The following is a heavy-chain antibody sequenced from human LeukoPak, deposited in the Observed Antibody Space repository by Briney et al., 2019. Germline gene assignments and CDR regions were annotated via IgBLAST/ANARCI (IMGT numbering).Heavy chain of an antibody. J-gene: IGHJ3*02. CDR2: INPSGGST. Sequence: GASVKVCCSASGSTFTSYYMHWVRQAPGQGLEWLGIINPSGGSTSYAQKFQGRVTMTRDTSTSTVYMELSSLRSEDTAVYYCARSDYYDMDAFDIWGQGTMVTVSS. D-gene: IGHD3-22*01. CDR1: GSTFTSYY. V-gene: IGHV1-46*01. CDR3: ARSDYYDMDAFDI.